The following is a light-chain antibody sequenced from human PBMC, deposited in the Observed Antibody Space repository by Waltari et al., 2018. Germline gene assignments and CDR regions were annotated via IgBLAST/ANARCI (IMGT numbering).Light chain of an antibody. J-gene: IGKJ1*01. Sequence: EIVMTQSPATLSLSPGERATLSCRASQSVSSSYLSWYQQKPGQAPRLLIYGASTRATCIPARFSGSGSGTDFTLTISSLQPEDFAVYYCQQDYNLPPWTFGQGTKVEIK. V-gene: IGKV3D-7*01. CDR3: QQDYNLPPWT. CDR1: QSVSSSY. CDR2: GAS.